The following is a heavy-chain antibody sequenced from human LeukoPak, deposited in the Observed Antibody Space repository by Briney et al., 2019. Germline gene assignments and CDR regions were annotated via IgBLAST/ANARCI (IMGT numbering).Heavy chain of an antibody. J-gene: IGHJ3*02. Sequence: GGSLRLSCAASGFTFSSYSMNWVRQAPGKGLEWVSYIRSSGSPIYYADSVKGRFIISRDNTKNSLYLQMNSLRAEDAAVYYCATSGSYDVSWAFDIWGQGTMVTVSS. CDR2: IRSSGSPI. CDR3: ATSGSYDVSWAFDI. V-gene: IGHV3-48*04. CDR1: GFTFSSYS. D-gene: IGHD5-12*01.